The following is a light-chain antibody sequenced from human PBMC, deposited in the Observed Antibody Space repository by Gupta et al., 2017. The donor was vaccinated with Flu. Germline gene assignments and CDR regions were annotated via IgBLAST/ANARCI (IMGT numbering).Light chain of an antibody. CDR2: AAS. J-gene: IGKJ4*01. CDR3: QQTDSTLSIT. CDR1: QSISSY. Sequence: DIQMTQSPSSLSASVGDRVTITCRASQSISSYLNWYQQKPGKAPKLLIYAASSLQSGVPSRFSGSGYGTDFTLTISSRQPEDFATYYCQQTDSTLSITFGGGTKVEIK. V-gene: IGKV1-39*01.